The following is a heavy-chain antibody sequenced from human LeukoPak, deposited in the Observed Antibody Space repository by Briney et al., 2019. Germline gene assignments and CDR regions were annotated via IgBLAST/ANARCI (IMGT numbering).Heavy chain of an antibody. D-gene: IGHD2-15*01. CDR3: ATTWWDDAFDI. J-gene: IGHJ3*02. CDR1: GGYIHTYF. Sequence: SETLSLTCTVSGGYIHTYFWSWIRQPAGKGLEWLGRFSASGTTNYNPSLKSRVTISVDTSKNQCSLKLTSVTAADTAVYYCATTWWDDAFDIWGQGTMVTVSS. CDR2: FSASGTT. V-gene: IGHV4-4*07.